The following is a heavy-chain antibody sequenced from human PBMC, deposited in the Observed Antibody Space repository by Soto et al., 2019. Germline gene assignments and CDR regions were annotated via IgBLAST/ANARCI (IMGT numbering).Heavy chain of an antibody. CDR3: AHATGAAIVRGNIISLGWMDS. CDR1: GFSPTISGVG. J-gene: IGHJ4*02. Sequence: QITLKESGPALVKPTQALTLTCTFSGFSPTISGVGVGWIRQPPGKALEWLALIYWDDDKRYNPSLESRLTINRETSKNQVVLTMTNMDPVDSGTCVCAHATGAAIVRGNIISLGWMDSWGQGALVTVSS. CDR2: IYWDDDK. D-gene: IGHD3-10*01. V-gene: IGHV2-5*02.